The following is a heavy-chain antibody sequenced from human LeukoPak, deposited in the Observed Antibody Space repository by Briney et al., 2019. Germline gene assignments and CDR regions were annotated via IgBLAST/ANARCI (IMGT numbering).Heavy chain of an antibody. J-gene: IGHJ6*02. CDR2: ISSSSSYI. Sequence: GGSLRLSCAASGFTFSSYSMNWVRQAPGTGLEWVSSISSSSSYIYYADSVQGRFTISRDNAKNSPYLQMNSLRADDTAVYYCAREDTAMVTPLHYYYGMDVWGQGTTVTVSS. CDR3: AREDTAMVTPLHYYYGMDV. D-gene: IGHD5-18*01. V-gene: IGHV3-21*04. CDR1: GFTFSSYS.